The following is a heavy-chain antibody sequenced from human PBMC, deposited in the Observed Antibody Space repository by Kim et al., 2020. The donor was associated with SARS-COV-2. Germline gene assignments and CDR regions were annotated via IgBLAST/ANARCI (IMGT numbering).Heavy chain of an antibody. J-gene: IGHJ4*02. D-gene: IGHD1-7*01. CDR3: ARDESLAGYNSNYRFDY. Sequence: GSLRLSCVASGFNFNIYYMSWVRQAPGKGLEWVANIRPDGNEKNYVDSMKGRFTISRDNAKNSLYLELNSLRAEDTAVYYCARDESLAGYNSNYRFDYWGQGTLVTVSS. V-gene: IGHV3-7*03. CDR2: IRPDGNEK. CDR1: GFNFNIYY.